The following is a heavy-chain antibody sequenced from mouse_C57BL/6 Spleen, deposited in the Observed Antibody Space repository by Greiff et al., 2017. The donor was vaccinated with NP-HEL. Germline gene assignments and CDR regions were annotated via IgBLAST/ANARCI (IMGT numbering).Heavy chain of an antibody. D-gene: IGHD2-3*01. CDR3: TIGYSLY. CDR1: GFNIKDDY. Sequence: EVQLQQSGAELVRPGASVKLSCTASGFNIKDDYMHWVKQRPEQGLEWIGWIDPENGDTEYASKFQGKATITADTSSNTAYLQLSSLTSEDTAVFYCTIGYSLYWGQGTTLTVSS. J-gene: IGHJ2*01. V-gene: IGHV14-4*01. CDR2: IDPENGDT.